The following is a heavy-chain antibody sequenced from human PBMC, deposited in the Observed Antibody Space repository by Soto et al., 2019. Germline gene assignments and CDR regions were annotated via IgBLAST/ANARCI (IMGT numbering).Heavy chain of an antibody. J-gene: IGHJ5*02. D-gene: IGHD4-4*01. CDR1: RYSFTSYW. CDR2: IYPGDSDT. Sequence: PGESLKISCKGSRYSFTSYWIGWVRQMPGKGLEWMGIIYPGDSDTRYSPSFQGQVTISADKSISTAYQQWSSLKASDTAMYYWARHRDSNFESWFDPWGQVTLVTVSS. V-gene: IGHV5-51*01. CDR3: ARHRDSNFESWFDP.